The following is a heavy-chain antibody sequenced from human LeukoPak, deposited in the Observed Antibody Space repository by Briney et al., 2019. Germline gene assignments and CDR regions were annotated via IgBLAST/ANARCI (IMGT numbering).Heavy chain of an antibody. CDR3: ARDKEAAVDFWSGYYPL. V-gene: IGHV3-7*01. D-gene: IGHD3-3*01. J-gene: IGHJ4*02. CDR1: GFIFSSYW. Sequence: GGSLRLSCAASGFIFSSYWMGWVRQAPGKGLEWVANIKRDGSERYYVDSVKGRFTISGDNAQNSLYLQMNSLRDEDTGVYYCARDKEAAVDFWSGYYPLWGQGTLVTVSS. CDR2: IKRDGSER.